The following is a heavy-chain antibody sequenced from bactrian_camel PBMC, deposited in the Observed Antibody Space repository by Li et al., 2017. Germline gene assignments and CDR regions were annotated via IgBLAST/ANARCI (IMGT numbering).Heavy chain of an antibody. J-gene: IGHJ4*01. D-gene: IGHD3*01. V-gene: IGHV3S40*01. Sequence: VQLVESGGGSVQAGGSLRLSCEASGYTYRSKCMGWLRQAPGKEREGVAVITRIHGGTEYADSVKGRFIISRDSSKMTWALQMNNLKPEDTAMYYCAAVTGCSLTPWLRDPGNRSGPMNWGQGTQVTVS. CDR1: GYTYRSKC. CDR3: AAVTGCSLTPWLRDPGNRSGPMN. CDR2: ITRIHGGT.